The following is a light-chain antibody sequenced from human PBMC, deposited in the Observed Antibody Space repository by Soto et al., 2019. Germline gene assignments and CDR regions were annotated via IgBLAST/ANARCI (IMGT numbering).Light chain of an antibody. CDR1: DSNIGGNV. J-gene: IGLJ2*01. CDR2: SNY. CDR3: SSWDDSLNNVL. Sequence: QFVLTQPPSLSGTPGPRVTISCSGSDSNIGGNVVSWYQQLPGAAPNLLLFSNYQRPTGVPDRVCGSKSGTSAALAISGLQFEDEGDYDCSSWDDSLNNVLFGGGTKVTVL. V-gene: IGLV1-44*01.